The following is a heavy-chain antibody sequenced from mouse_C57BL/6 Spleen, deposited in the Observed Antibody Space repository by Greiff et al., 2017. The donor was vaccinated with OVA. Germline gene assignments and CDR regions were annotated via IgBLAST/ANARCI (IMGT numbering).Heavy chain of an antibody. CDR2: IDPSDSYT. CDR1: GYTFTSYW. J-gene: IGHJ2*01. Sequence: QVQLKQPGAELVMPGASVKLSCKASGYTFTSYWMHWVKQRPGQGLEWIGEIDPSDSYTNYNQKFKGKSTLTVDKSSSTAYMQLSSLTSEDSAVYYCARQSSMGDSDYFDYWGQGTTLTVSS. CDR3: ARQSSMGDSDYFDY. V-gene: IGHV1-69*01. D-gene: IGHD1-1*02.